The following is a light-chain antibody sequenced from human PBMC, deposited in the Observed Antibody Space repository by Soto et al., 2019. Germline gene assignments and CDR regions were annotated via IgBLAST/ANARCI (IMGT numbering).Light chain of an antibody. CDR1: SSNIGNNY. J-gene: IGLJ2*01. CDR2: DNN. V-gene: IGLV1-51*01. CDR3: GTWDSSLSAGV. Sequence: SVLTQPPSVSAAPGQKVTISCSGSSSNIGNNYVSWYQQLPGTAPKLLIYDNNKRPSGIPDRFSGSKSGTSATLGITGLQTGDEADYYCGTWDSSLSAGVFGGGTQLTVL.